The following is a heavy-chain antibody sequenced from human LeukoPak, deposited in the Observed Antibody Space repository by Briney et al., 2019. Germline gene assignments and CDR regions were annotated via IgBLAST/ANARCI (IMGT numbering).Heavy chain of an antibody. V-gene: IGHV5-51*01. CDR1: GYSFTSYW. J-gene: IGHJ4*02. CDR2: IYPGDSDT. Sequence: GESLKISCKGSGYSFTSYWIGWVRQMPGKGLEWMGIIYPGDSDTRYSPSFQGQVTISADKSISTAYLQWSSLKASDTAMYYCARLSDLWSGYYRSPFDYWGQGTLVTVSS. CDR3: ARLSDLWSGYYRSPFDY. D-gene: IGHD3-3*01.